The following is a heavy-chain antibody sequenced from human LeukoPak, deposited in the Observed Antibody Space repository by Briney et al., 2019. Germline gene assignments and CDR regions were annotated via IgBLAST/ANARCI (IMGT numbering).Heavy chain of an antibody. CDR1: GYIFTNFW. D-gene: IGHD3-10*01. CDR3: ARHSGPRTFDF. J-gene: IGHJ4*02. Sequence: GESLKISSKGSGYIFTNFWIGWVRQMPGKGLEWMGMIYAGDSDIRYSPSFRGQVTISVDKSITTAYLQWSSLKASDTAMYYCARHSGPRTFDFWGQGTLVTVSS. V-gene: IGHV5-51*01. CDR2: IYAGDSDI.